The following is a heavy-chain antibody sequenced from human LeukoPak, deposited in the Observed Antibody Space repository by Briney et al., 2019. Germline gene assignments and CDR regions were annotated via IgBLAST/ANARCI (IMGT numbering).Heavy chain of an antibody. CDR2: IKSKTDGGTT. V-gene: IGHV3-15*01. CDR1: GFTFSNAW. Sequence: GGSLRLSCAASGFTFSNAWMSWVRQAPGKGLEWVGRIKSKTDGGTTDYAAPVKGRFTISRDNSKNTLYLQMNSLRAEDTAVYYCAKVMVRGAISSYWGQGTLVTVSS. D-gene: IGHD3-10*01. CDR3: AKVMVRGAISSY. J-gene: IGHJ4*02.